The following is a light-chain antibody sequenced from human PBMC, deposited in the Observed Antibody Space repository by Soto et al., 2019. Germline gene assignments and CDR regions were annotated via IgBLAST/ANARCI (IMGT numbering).Light chain of an antibody. CDR3: SSYTSRSTPLV. V-gene: IGLV2-14*01. J-gene: IGLJ1*01. CDR1: SSDVGGYNY. CDR2: DVS. Sequence: QSALTQPASVSGSPGQSITISCTGTSSDVGGYNYVSWYQQHPGKAPKLMIYDVSNRPSGVSNRFSGSKSGNTASLTSSGLQAEDEADYYCSSYTSRSTPLVFGTGTKVTVL.